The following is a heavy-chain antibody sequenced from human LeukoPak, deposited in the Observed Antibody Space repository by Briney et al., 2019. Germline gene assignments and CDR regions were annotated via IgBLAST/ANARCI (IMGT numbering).Heavy chain of an antibody. Sequence: SETLSLTCTVSGYSISSGYYWGWIRQPPGKGPEWIGSIYHSGSTYYNPSLKSRVTISVDTSKNQFSLKLSSVTAADTAVYYCARVNTVTGFDYWGQGTLVTVSS. CDR1: GYSISSGYY. CDR2: IYHSGST. J-gene: IGHJ4*02. CDR3: ARVNTVTGFDY. D-gene: IGHD4-17*01. V-gene: IGHV4-38-2*02.